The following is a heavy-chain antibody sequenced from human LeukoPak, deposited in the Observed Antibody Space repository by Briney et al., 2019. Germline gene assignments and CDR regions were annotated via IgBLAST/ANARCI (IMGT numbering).Heavy chain of an antibody. J-gene: IGHJ4*02. V-gene: IGHV4-59*08. Sequence: SETLSLTCTVSGGSISNYYWSWIRQPPGKGLEWIGYISYSGSTNYNPSLKSRVTMSVDTSKNQFSLRLSSVTAADTAMYYCASSLDILTGYSLKKFDYWGQGTLVTVSS. D-gene: IGHD3-9*01. CDR3: ASSLDILTGYSLKKFDY. CDR1: GGSISNYY. CDR2: ISYSGST.